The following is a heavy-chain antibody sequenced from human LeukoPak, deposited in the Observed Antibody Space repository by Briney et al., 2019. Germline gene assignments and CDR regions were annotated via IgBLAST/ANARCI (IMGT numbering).Heavy chain of an antibody. CDR3: AGEAGDDFWSGYLSNDY. CDR2: ISAYNGNT. Sequence: ASVKVSCKASGVTFSSYAISWVRQAPGQGLEWMGWISAYNGNTNYAQKLQGRVTMTTDTSTSTAYMELRSLRSDDTAVYYCAGEAGDDFWSGYLSNDYWGQGTLVTVSS. J-gene: IGHJ4*02. D-gene: IGHD3-3*01. CDR1: GVTFSSYA. V-gene: IGHV1-18*01.